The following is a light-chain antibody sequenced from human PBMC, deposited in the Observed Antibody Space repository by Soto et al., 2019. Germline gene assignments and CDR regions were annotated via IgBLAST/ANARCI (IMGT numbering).Light chain of an antibody. CDR2: DAS. CDR3: QQYGDSPRGT. Sequence: EVVLTQSPASLSLSPGERATLSCGASQIVSSNYLAWYQQKPGLAPRLLIYDASSRATGVPDRFRGSGSGTDFTLTINTLEPEDFAVYYCQQYGDSPRGTFGGGTKVEIK. J-gene: IGKJ4*01. V-gene: IGKV3D-20*01. CDR1: QIVSSNY.